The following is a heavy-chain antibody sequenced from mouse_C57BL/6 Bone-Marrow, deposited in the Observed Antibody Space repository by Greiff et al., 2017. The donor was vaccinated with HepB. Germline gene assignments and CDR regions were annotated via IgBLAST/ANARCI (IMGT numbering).Heavy chain of an antibody. CDR1: GFTFRSYG. CDR3: ARTFYYGIFYWYFDV. V-gene: IGHV5-6*01. J-gene: IGHJ1*03. Sequence: EVKLMESGGDLVKPGGSLKLSCAASGFTFRSYGMSWVRQTPDKRMEWVATISSGGSYTYYPDSVKGRFTISRDNAKNTMYLQMSSLKSEDTAMDYCARTFYYGIFYWYFDVWGTGTTVTVSS. CDR2: ISSGGSYT. D-gene: IGHD1-1*01.